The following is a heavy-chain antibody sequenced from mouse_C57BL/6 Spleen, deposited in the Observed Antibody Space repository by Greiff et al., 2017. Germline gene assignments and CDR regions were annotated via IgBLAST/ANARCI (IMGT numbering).Heavy chain of an antibody. CDR1: GYTFTSYW. J-gene: IGHJ2*01. V-gene: IGHV1-52*01. D-gene: IGHD2-2*01. CDR3: ASDGYDGDLDY. Sequence: VQLQQPGAELVRPGSSVKLSCKASGYTFTSYWMHWVKQRPIQGLEWIGNIDPSDSDTHYNQKFKDKATLTVDTSSSTAYMQLSSLTSEDSAVSYCASDGYDGDLDYGGQGTTVTVSS. CDR2: IDPSDSDT.